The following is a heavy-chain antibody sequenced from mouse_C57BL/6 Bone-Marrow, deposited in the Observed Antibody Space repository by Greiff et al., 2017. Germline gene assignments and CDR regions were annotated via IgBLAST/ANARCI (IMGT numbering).Heavy chain of an antibody. CDR3: THGGYCPFAY. Sequence: EVQLVESGGGLVQPGGSMKLSCAASGFTFSDAWMDWVRQSPEKGLEWVAEIRNKANNHATYYAESVKGRFTISRDDSNSSVYLQMNSLRAEDTGIYYWTHGGYCPFAYWGQGTLVTVSA. D-gene: IGHD2-3*01. J-gene: IGHJ3*01. CDR1: GFTFSDAW. V-gene: IGHV6-6*01. CDR2: IRNKANNHAT.